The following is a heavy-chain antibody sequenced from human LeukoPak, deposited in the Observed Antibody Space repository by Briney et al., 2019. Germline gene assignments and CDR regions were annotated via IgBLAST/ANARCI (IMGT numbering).Heavy chain of an antibody. CDR1: GFTFSDYY. J-gene: IGHJ4*02. D-gene: IGHD5-24*01. CDR2: ISSSGSTI. CDR3: ARDLVATTVAYDY. V-gene: IGHV3-11*01. Sequence: GGSLRLSCAASGFTFSDYYMSWIRQAPGKGLEWVSYISSSGSTIYYADSVKGRFTISRDNAKNSLYLQMNSLRAEDTAVYYCARDLVATTVAYDYWGQGTLVTASS.